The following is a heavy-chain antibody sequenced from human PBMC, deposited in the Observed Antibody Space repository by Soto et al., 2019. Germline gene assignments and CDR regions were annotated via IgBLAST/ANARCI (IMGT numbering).Heavy chain of an antibody. D-gene: IGHD1-26*01. CDR1: GFTFNTHW. J-gene: IGHJ4*02. CDR2: IYFDGITT. V-gene: IGHV3-74*01. CDR3: ARGGAMGVDY. Sequence: GGSLRLSCTASGFTFNTHWMHWVRQAPGKGLVWVSRIYFDGITTNYADSVKGRVTVSRDNAKNTVYLHVNTLRDEDTAVYYCARGGAMGVDYWGQGTLVTVSS.